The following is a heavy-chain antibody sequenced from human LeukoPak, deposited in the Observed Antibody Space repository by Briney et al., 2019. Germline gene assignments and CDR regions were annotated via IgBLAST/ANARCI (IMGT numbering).Heavy chain of an antibody. CDR2: IIPIFGTA. Sequence: SVKVSCKASEGTFSSYAISWVRKAPGKGLEWVGGIIPIFGTANYAQKFQGRVTITADESTSTAYMELSSLRSEDTAVYYCARDRVSTSSYYGMDVWGQGTTVTVSS. D-gene: IGHD2-2*01. CDR3: ARDRVSTSSYYGMDV. CDR1: EGTFSSYA. J-gene: IGHJ6*02. V-gene: IGHV1-69*13.